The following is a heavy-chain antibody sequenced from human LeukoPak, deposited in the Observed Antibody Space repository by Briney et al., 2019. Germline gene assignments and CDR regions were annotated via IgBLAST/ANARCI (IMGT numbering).Heavy chain of an antibody. Sequence: GGSLRLSCVASGFTFSMYGMHWIRQAPGKGLEWVAFIRYDGSITDYTDSTKGRFTISRDNSKNTLYMQMNSLRPEDTAVYYCAKDGATGFVNNWFDPWGQGTLVTVSS. CDR1: GFTFSMYG. V-gene: IGHV3-30*02. CDR3: AKDGATGFVNNWFDP. J-gene: IGHJ5*02. CDR2: IRYDGSIT. D-gene: IGHD4-11*01.